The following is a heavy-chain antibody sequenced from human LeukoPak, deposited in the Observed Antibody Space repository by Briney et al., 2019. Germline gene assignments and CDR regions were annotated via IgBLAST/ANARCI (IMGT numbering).Heavy chain of an antibody. CDR2: FSSSDGTT. D-gene: IGHD1-26*01. Sequence: GGSLRLSCAASGFTVSSNYMSWVHQAPGKGLEWVSGFSSSDGTTHYADSVKGRFTISRDISKNTLYLQMNRLRAEDTAVYYCAKDRGGSSPPFDYWGQGTLVTVSS. CDR1: GFTVSSNY. CDR3: AKDRGGSSPPFDY. V-gene: IGHV3-23*01. J-gene: IGHJ4*02.